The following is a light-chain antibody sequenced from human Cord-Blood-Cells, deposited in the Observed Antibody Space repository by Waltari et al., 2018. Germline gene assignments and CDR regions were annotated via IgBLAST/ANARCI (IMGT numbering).Light chain of an antibody. CDR2: AAS. Sequence: DIQLPQSPSSLSASVADRVTITCRASQSISSYLNWYQQKPGKAPKLLIYAASSLQSGVPSRFRGSGSGTDFTLTISSLQPEDFATYYCQQSYSTPYTFGQGTKLEIK. CDR1: QSISSY. CDR3: QQSYSTPYT. J-gene: IGKJ2*01. V-gene: IGKV1-39*01.